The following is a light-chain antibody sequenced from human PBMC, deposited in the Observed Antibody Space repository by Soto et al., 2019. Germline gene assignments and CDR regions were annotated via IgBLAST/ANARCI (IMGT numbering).Light chain of an antibody. J-gene: IGLJ2*01. Sequence: QSVLTQPASVSGSPGQSIAISCTGTSSDVGGYDQVSWYQQHPGKAPKLMIYAVTTRPSGVSNRFSGSKSDNTASLTISGLQAEDEADYYCSSYTGSGTFFGGGTKLTV. CDR2: AVT. CDR1: SSDVGGYDQ. CDR3: SSYTGSGTF. V-gene: IGLV2-14*01.